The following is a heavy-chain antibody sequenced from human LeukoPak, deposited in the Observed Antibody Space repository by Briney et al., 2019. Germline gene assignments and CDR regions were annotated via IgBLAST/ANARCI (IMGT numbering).Heavy chain of an antibody. V-gene: IGHV2-5*02. CDR2: IYWDDDK. CDR1: GFSLSTSGVG. CDR3: APSYYYGSGFWFDP. Sequence: SGPTLVKPTQTLTLTCTFSGFSLSTSGVGVGWIRQPPGKALEWLALIYWDDDKRYSPSLKSRLTITKDTSKNQVVLTMTNTDPVDTATYYCAPSYYYGSGFWFDPWGQGTLVTVSS. D-gene: IGHD3-10*01. J-gene: IGHJ5*02.